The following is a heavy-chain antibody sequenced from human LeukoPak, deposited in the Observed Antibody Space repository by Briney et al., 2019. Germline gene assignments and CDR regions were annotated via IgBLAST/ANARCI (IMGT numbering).Heavy chain of an antibody. CDR3: ARHGNIVVVPAAKGFDY. V-gene: IGHV4-30-4*08. CDR2: IYYSGST. J-gene: IGHJ4*02. Sequence: SETLSLTCTVSGGSISSGDYYWSWIRQPPGKGLEWIGYIYYSGSTYYNPSLKSRVTISVDTSKNQFSLKLSSVTAADTAVYYCARHGNIVVVPAAKGFDYWGQGTLVTASS. CDR1: GGSISSGDYY. D-gene: IGHD2-2*01.